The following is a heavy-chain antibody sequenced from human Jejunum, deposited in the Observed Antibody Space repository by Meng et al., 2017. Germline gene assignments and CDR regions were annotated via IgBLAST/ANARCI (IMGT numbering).Heavy chain of an antibody. CDR2: IYHSGNT. D-gene: IGHD3-22*01. CDR3: ARGARDDGSGSDYYKTWFDP. J-gene: IGHJ5*02. CDR1: GYSISSGYY. V-gene: IGHV4-38-2*02. Sequence: SDILSLTCTVSGYSISSGYYWGWIRQPPGKGLEWIGSIYHSGNTQYNPPLKSRATILADMSKNRFSLRLTSVTAADTAVYFCARGARDDGSGSDYYKTWFDPWGQGTLVTVSS.